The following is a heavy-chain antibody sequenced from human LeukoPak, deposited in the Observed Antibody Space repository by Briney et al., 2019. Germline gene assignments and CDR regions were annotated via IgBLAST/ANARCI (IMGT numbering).Heavy chain of an antibody. CDR2: IIPIFGTA. Sequence: GSSVKVSCKASGGTFSSYAISWVRQAPGQGLEWMGGIIPIFGTANYAQKFQGRVTITTDESTSTAYMELSSLRSEDTAVYYCATDFWSPYYYYYMDVWGKGTTVTVSS. CDR3: ATDFWSPYYYYYMDV. D-gene: IGHD3-3*01. J-gene: IGHJ6*03. CDR1: GGTFSSYA. V-gene: IGHV1-69*05.